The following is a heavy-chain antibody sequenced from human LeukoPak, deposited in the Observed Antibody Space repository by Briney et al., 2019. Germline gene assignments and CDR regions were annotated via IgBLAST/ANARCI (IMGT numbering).Heavy chain of an antibody. J-gene: IGHJ4*02. CDR3: ARDGGNCTNGVCYHYYYFDY. Sequence: GGSLRLSCAASGFTFSDYYMSWIRQAPGKGLEWVSYISSSGSTIYYADSVKGRFTISRDNAKNSLYLQMNSLRAEDTAVYYCARDGGNCTNGVCYHYYYFDYWGQGTLVTVSS. CDR1: GFTFSDYY. V-gene: IGHV3-11*04. CDR2: ISSSGSTI. D-gene: IGHD2-8*01.